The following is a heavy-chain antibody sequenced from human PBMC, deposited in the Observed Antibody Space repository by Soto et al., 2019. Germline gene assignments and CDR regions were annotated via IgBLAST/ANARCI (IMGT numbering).Heavy chain of an antibody. CDR2: ISWNSGSI. Sequence: PGGSLRLSCVASGFTFDDYAMHWVRQAPGKGLEWVSGISWNSGSIGYADSVKGRFTISRDNAKNSLYLQMNSLRAEDTALYYCAKDIRVAARPGAFDIWGQGTMVTVSS. D-gene: IGHD6-6*01. J-gene: IGHJ3*02. CDR3: AKDIRVAARPGAFDI. CDR1: GFTFDDYA. V-gene: IGHV3-9*01.